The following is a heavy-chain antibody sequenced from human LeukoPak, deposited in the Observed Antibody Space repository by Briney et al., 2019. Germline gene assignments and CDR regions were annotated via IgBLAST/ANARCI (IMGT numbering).Heavy chain of an antibody. V-gene: IGHV1-46*01. Sequence: GASVKVSCKASGYTFTSYYMHWVRQAPGQGLEWMGIINPSGGSTSYAQKFQGRVTMTRDMSTSTVYMELSSLRSEDTAVYYCARSGAYCGGDCYSRCYYYYMDVWGKGTTVTVSS. CDR3: ARSGAYCGGDCYSRCYYYYMDV. D-gene: IGHD2-21*02. CDR1: GYTFTSYY. CDR2: INPSGGST. J-gene: IGHJ6*03.